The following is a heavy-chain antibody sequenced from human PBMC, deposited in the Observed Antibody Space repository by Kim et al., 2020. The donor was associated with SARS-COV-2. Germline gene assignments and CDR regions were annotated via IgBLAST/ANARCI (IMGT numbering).Heavy chain of an antibody. V-gene: IGHV3-23*01. Sequence: GGSLRLSCAASGFTFSSYAMSWVRQAPGKGLEWVSAISGSGGSTYYADSVKGRFTISRDNSKNTLYLQMNSLRAEDTAVYYCAKPEAKERGYSSGWYQFDYWGQGTLVTVSS. J-gene: IGHJ4*02. CDR3: AKPEAKERGYSSGWYQFDY. D-gene: IGHD6-19*01. CDR1: GFTFSSYA. CDR2: ISGSGGST.